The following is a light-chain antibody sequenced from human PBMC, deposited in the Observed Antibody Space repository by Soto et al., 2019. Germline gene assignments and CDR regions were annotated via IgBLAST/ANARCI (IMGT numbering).Light chain of an antibody. CDR3: QQYGSTPRT. Sequence: EIVLTQSPCTLSLYPGDSAALSCRASQSVSSRSLAWYQQKRGQAPRLLIHGASSMPTGLPDRFSGSGSGTDFTLTISRLEPEDFAVYYCQQYGSTPRTFGRGTKVEV. CDR2: GAS. J-gene: IGKJ4*02. CDR1: QSVSSRS. V-gene: IGKV3-20*01.